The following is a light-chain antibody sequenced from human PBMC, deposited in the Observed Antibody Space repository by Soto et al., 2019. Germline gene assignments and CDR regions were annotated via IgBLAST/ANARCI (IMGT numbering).Light chain of an antibody. V-gene: IGKV3-11*01. J-gene: IGKJ2*01. Sequence: EIVLTQSPATLSLSPGESATLSCRATRSVSSYLAWYQQKPGQAPRLLIYDASSRATGVPDRFSGSGSGTDFTLTINRLEPGDSATYYCQLYGGSDMFTFGPGTKLEI. CDR1: RSVSSY. CDR3: QLYGGSDMFT. CDR2: DAS.